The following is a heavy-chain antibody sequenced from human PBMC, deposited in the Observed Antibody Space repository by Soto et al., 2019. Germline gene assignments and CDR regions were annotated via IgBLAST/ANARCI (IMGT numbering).Heavy chain of an antibody. Sequence: QVQLVQSGAEVKNPGSSVKVSCKASGGTFSSYAISWVRQAPGQGLEWMGGFIPMFNRPHSARKFQGRVTSTADESTSTAYMDLSSLRSEDTAVYYCARGQFHHVSNYYYALDVWGQGTTVTVSS. CDR2: FIPMFNRP. V-gene: IGHV1-69*01. CDR1: GGTFSSYA. CDR3: ARGQFHHVSNYYYALDV. J-gene: IGHJ6*02.